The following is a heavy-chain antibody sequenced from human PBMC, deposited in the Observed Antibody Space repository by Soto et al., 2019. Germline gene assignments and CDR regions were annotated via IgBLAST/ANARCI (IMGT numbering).Heavy chain of an antibody. CDR1: GDTFSSYT. CDR3: ARRRYCGADCYSQYYYGMDI. Sequence: QVQLVQSGAELKKPGSSVKVSCRSGGDTFSSYTVSWVRQAPRQGLEWMGRVIPVLGVTNYARKFQSRVSITAEKSPSTAYWELRSLTSGDSGVYYCARRRYCGADCYSQYYYGMDIWGQGTTVIVSS. CDR2: VIPVLGVT. J-gene: IGHJ6*02. D-gene: IGHD2-21*02. V-gene: IGHV1-69*02.